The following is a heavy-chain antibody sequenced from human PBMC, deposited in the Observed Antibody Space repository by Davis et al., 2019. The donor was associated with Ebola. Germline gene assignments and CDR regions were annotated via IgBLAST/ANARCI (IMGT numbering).Heavy chain of an antibody. CDR3: ARGPYCSGGSCYGGWFDP. CDR2: INHSGST. CDR1: GGSFSGYY. V-gene: IGHV4-34*01. D-gene: IGHD2-15*01. Sequence: PSETLSLTCAVYGGSFSGYYWSWIRQPPGKGLEWIGEINHSGSTNYNPSLKSRVTISVDTSKNQFSLKLSSVTAADTAVYYCARGPYCSGGSCYGGWFDPWGQGTLVTVSS. J-gene: IGHJ5*02.